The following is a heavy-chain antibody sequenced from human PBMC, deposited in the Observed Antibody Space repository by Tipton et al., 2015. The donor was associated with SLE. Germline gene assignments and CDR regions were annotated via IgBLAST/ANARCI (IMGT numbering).Heavy chain of an antibody. CDR3: ARLIAVAGYYFDY. J-gene: IGHJ4*02. Sequence: SLRLSCAASGFTFSSYWMSWVRQAPGKGLEWVANIKQDGSEKYYVDSVKGRFTISRDNAKNSLYLQMNSLRAEDTAVYYCARLIAVAGYYFDYWGQGTLATVSS. CDR2: IKQDGSEK. D-gene: IGHD6-19*01. CDR1: GFTFSSYW. V-gene: IGHV3-7*01.